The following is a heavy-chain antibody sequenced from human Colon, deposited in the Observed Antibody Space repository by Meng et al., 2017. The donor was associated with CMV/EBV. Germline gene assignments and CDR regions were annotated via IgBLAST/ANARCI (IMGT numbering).Heavy chain of an antibody. D-gene: IGHD3-22*01. V-gene: IGHV3-23*01. CDR3: AKSPYISEYHYDSSGYFDY. Sequence: GESLKISCAASGFTFSSYAMNWVRQAPGEGPEWVSTISGSDVNTYYSGSVMGRFTVSRDNSKNTLFLQMNSLRAEDTAIYYCAKSPYISEYHYDSSGYFDYWGQGTRSPSPQ. CDR2: ISGSDVNT. CDR1: GFTFSSYA. J-gene: IGHJ4*02.